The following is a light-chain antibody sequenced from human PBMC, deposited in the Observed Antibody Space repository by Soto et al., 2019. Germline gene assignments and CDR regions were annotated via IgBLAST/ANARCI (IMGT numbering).Light chain of an antibody. Sequence: ILLTQSPSTLSLSPGERATLSCRASQSVSSYLAWYQQKPGQAPRLLIYDASNRATGIPARFSGSGSGTDFTLTISSLEPEDFAVYYCQQRSNWHPVTFGQGTRLEIK. CDR2: DAS. CDR3: QQRSNWHPVT. J-gene: IGKJ5*01. V-gene: IGKV3-11*01. CDR1: QSVSSY.